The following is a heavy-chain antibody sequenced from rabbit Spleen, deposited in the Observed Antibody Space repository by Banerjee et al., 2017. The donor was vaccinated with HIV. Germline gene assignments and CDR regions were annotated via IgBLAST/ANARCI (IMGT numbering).Heavy chain of an antibody. J-gene: IGHJ4*01. D-gene: IGHD1-1*01. CDR1: GFSFSNKAV. Sequence: QEQLVESGGGLVRPEGSLKLSCTASGFSFSNKAVMCWVRQAPGKGLEWIACINAVTGKAVYATWAKGRFTFSKTSSTTVTLRMTSLTAADRAAYFCARDLVGVIGWNFYLWGQGTLVTV. CDR3: ARDLVGVIGWNFYL. V-gene: IGHV1S45*01. CDR2: INAVTGKA.